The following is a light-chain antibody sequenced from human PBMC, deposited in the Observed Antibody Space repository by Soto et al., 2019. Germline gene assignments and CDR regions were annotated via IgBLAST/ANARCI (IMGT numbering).Light chain of an antibody. CDR3: AAWDVSLVV. Sequence: QSVLTQPPSASGTPGQRVTISCSGISSSIGTNTVTWYQQLPGTAPKLLIYSNNQRPSGVPDRFSGYKSGHSASLAISGVQSEDEADYYCAAWDVSLVVFGGGTQLTVL. J-gene: IGLJ2*01. V-gene: IGLV1-44*01. CDR1: SSSIGTNT. CDR2: SNN.